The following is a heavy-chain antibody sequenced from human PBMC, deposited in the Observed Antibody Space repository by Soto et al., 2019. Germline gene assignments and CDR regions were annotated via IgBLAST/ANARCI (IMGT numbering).Heavy chain of an antibody. V-gene: IGHV3-23*01. CDR1: GFTFKAYA. D-gene: IGHD4-4*01. J-gene: IGHJ4*02. Sequence: PGGSLRLSCLASGFTFKAYAMGWVRQAPGKGLEWVSSISATDGKTYYADSVRGRFMISRDNSRNSLFLQMNGLRPDDSALYYCVKDEGTSSTVFDYWGQGTPVTVSS. CDR2: ISATDGKT. CDR3: VKDEGTSSTVFDY.